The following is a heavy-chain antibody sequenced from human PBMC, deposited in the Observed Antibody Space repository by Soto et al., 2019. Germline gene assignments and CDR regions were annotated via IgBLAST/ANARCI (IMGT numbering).Heavy chain of an antibody. CDR3: VRVGRSSSKTGFDD. J-gene: IGHJ4*02. D-gene: IGHD6-19*01. V-gene: IGHV4-59*13. CDR2: ISYNGSP. Sequence: PSETLSLTCTVSGGSISGYYWSWIRQPPGKGLEWVGYISYNGSPTYSPSLKSRVTISVDTSQNQFSLKLNSVTAADTAVYYCVRVGRSSSKTGFDDWGQGVLVTVSS. CDR1: GGSISGYY.